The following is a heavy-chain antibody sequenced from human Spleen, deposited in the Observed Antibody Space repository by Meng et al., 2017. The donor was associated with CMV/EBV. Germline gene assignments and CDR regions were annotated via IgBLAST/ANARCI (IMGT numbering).Heavy chain of an antibody. CDR3: AKGASPYGSSWLNWFDS. CDR2: IRYDGSNE. J-gene: IGHJ5*01. Sequence: GGSLRLSCAASGFTFSTYGMHWVRQAPGKGLEWVAFIRYDGSNEYYADSVKGRFTISRDNSKDTLFLQMNSLRAEDTTIYYCAKGASPYGSSWLNWFDSWGQGTLVTVSS. V-gene: IGHV3-30*02. D-gene: IGHD6-19*01. CDR1: GFTFSTYG.